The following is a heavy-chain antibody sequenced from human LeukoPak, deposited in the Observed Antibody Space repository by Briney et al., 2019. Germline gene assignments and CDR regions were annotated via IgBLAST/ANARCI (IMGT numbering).Heavy chain of an antibody. V-gene: IGHV3-33*08. D-gene: IGHD3-10*01. CDR2: IWYGGSNK. CDR1: GFTFSSYG. Sequence: GGSLRLSCAASGFTFSSYGMHWVRQAPGKGLEWVAVIWYGGSNKYYADSVKGRFTISRDNAKSSLYLQMNSLRAEDTAVYYCARENYGSGTYYKGPIVYHGMDVWGQGTTVTVSS. CDR3: ARENYGSGTYYKGPIVYHGMDV. J-gene: IGHJ6*02.